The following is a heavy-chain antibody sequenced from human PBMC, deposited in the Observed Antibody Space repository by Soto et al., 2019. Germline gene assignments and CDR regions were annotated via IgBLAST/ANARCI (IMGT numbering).Heavy chain of an antibody. CDR2: IYYSGST. CDR1: GGSISSSSYY. Sequence: SSETLSLTCTVSGGSISSSSYYWGWIRQPPGKGLEWIGYIYYSGSTNYNPSLKSRVTISVDTSKNQFSLKLSSVTAADTAVYYCARSIYDFWSGYYRVWFDPWGQGTLVTVSS. CDR3: ARSIYDFWSGYYRVWFDP. V-gene: IGHV4-61*05. D-gene: IGHD3-3*01. J-gene: IGHJ5*02.